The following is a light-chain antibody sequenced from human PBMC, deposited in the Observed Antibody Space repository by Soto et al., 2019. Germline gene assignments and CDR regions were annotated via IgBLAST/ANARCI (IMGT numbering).Light chain of an antibody. V-gene: IGKV1-5*03. CDR3: QQSKDNPWT. J-gene: IGKJ1*01. Sequence: DIQMTQAPSTLSASVGDRVTFACQASDSIVDWLAWYQQKPGNPPKLLIYRASNLENGVPSRFGGSGSGSEFTLTINNLQPDDFGTYFCQQSKDNPWTFGQGTKVDIK. CDR1: DSIVDW. CDR2: RAS.